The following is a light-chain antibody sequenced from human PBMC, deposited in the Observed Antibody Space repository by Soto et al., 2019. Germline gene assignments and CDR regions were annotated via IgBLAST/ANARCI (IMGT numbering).Light chain of an antibody. J-gene: IGKJ1*01. V-gene: IGKV1-5*03. CDR3: QHYHSYWT. CDR1: QTTTSS. CDR2: TAS. Sequence: DIQMAQAPSILSGSVGDRLTVPCRATQTTTSSLAWYQQQPGKAPKHLIYTASTLKSGVPSRFSGSGSWTEFTLTIRSLQPDDFATYYCQHYHSYWTFGQGTKVDI.